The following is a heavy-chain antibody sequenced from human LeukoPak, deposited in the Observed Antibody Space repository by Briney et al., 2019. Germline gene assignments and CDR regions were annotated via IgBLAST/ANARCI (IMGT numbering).Heavy chain of an antibody. Sequence: PSETLSLTCAVYGGSFSGYYWCWIRQPPGKGLEWIGYIYYSGSTNYNPSLKSRVTISVDTSKNQFSLKLSSVTAADTAVYYCAREAGVAFDIWGQGTMVTVSS. CDR2: IYYSGST. CDR1: GGSFSGYY. D-gene: IGHD6-19*01. J-gene: IGHJ3*02. V-gene: IGHV4-59*01. CDR3: AREAGVAFDI.